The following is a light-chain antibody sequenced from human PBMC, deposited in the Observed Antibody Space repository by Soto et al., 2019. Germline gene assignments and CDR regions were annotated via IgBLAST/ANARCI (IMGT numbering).Light chain of an antibody. Sequence: EIVLTQSPGTLSLSPGERATLSCRASQSVSKYLAWYQKKPGQAPRVLIYGASSRATGIPDRFSGSGSGTDFALTIHRLEPEDFAVYYCHHYSTSPWTLGQGTKVEIK. V-gene: IGKV3-20*01. CDR1: QSVSKY. CDR3: HHYSTSPWT. CDR2: GAS. J-gene: IGKJ1*01.